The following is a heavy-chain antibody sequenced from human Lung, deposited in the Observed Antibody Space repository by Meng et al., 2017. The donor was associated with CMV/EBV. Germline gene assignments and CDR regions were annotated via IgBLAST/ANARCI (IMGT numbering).Heavy chain of an antibody. J-gene: IGHJ4*02. Sequence: GGSXRLXXTASGFTFGDYAMTWVRQAPGKGLEWVGFIRSKAYGGTTEYAASVKGRFTISRDDSKSIAYLQMNSLKTEDTAVYYCTRNRGSYYFDYWGQGTLVTVSS. CDR3: TRNRGSYYFDY. V-gene: IGHV3-49*04. CDR2: IRSKAYGGTT. D-gene: IGHD1-26*01. CDR1: GFTFGDYA.